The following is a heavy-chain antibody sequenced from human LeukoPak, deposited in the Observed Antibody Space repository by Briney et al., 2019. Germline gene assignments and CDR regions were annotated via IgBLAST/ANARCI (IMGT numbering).Heavy chain of an antibody. CDR2: ISYDGSNK. Sequence: GGSLRLSCAASGFTFSSYAMHWVRQAPGMGLEWVAVISYDGSNKYYADSVKGRFTISRDNSKNTLYLQMNSLRAEDTAVYYCARPPYYYDSSGYPLAEYFQHWGQGTLVTVSS. CDR1: GFTFSSYA. V-gene: IGHV3-30*04. J-gene: IGHJ1*01. D-gene: IGHD3-22*01. CDR3: ARPPYYYDSSGYPLAEYFQH.